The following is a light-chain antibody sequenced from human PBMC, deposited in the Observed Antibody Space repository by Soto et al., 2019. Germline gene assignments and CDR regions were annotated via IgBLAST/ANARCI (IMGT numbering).Light chain of an antibody. J-gene: IGLJ1*01. CDR2: GVT. Sequence: QSALTQPTSVSGSPGQSITISCTGNHNDIGTYDYVSWYQQHPGRAPRLLIYGVTTRPSGISDRFSASKSGLTASLTISGLPPEDEADYYCSSFASERSYIFGHGTKVTVL. V-gene: IGLV2-14*03. CDR3: SSFASERSYI. CDR1: HNDIGTYDY.